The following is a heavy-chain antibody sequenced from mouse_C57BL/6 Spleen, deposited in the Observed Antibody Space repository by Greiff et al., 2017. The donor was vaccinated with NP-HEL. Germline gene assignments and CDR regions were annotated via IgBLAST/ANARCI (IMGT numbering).Heavy chain of an antibody. CDR3: ARNLYYDYDKVFAY. J-gene: IGHJ3*01. D-gene: IGHD2-4*01. CDR2: INPNNGGT. CDR1: GYTFTDYN. V-gene: IGHV1-22*01. Sequence: EVQLQQSGPELVKPGASVKMSCKASGYTFTDYNMHWVKQSHGKSLEWIGYINPNNGGTSYNQKFKGKATLTVNKSSSTAYMELRSLTSEDSAVYYCARNLYYDYDKVFAYWGQGTLVTVSA.